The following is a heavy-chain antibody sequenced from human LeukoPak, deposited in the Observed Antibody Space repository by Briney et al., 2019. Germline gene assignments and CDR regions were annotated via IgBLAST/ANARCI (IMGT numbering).Heavy chain of an antibody. J-gene: IGHJ4*02. CDR3: ARGFRGWYAEGFDY. CDR1: GFSFSSYW. CDR2: TKQDGSEK. D-gene: IGHD6-19*01. V-gene: IGHV3-7*01. Sequence: GGSLRLSCAASGFSFSSYWMSWVRQAPGKGLEWVANTKQDGSEKYYVDSVKGRFTISRDNAKNSLYLQMNTLRAEDTAVYYCARGFRGWYAEGFDYWGQGTLVTVSS.